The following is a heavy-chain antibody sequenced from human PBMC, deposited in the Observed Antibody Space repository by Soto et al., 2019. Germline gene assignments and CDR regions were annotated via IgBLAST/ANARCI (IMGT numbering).Heavy chain of an antibody. V-gene: IGHV3-9*01. J-gene: IGHJ4*02. Sequence: PGGSLRLSCAASGFSFSTYAMSWVRQAPGKGLEWVSGISWNSGSIGYADSVKGRFTISRDNAKNSLYLQMNSLRAEDTALYYCAKDVGYAPYFDYWGQGTLVTVSS. CDR1: GFSFSTYA. CDR2: ISWNSGSI. CDR3: AKDVGYAPYFDY. D-gene: IGHD5-12*01.